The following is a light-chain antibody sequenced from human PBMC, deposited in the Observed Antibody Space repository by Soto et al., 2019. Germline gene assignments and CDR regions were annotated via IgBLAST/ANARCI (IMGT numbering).Light chain of an antibody. J-gene: IGKJ4*01. V-gene: IGKV1-9*01. Sequence: IQLTQSPSSLSASVGRRLTITCRASQGIDSYLAWYQQRPGKVPQLLIYETSILQSGVSSRFSGSGYGTDFNLTISSLQAEDFATYYCQQTRSYPSTFGGGTKVDIK. CDR1: QGIDSY. CDR2: ETS. CDR3: QQTRSYPST.